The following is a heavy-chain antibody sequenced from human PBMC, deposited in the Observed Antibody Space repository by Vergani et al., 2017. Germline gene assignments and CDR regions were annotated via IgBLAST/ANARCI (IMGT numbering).Heavy chain of an antibody. CDR3: ARGASGDYVSSFNY. CDR2: ISYDGSNK. V-gene: IGHV3-30-3*01. D-gene: IGHD4-17*01. Sequence: QVQLVESGGGVVQPGRSLRLSCAASGFTFSSYAMHWVRQAPGKGLEWVAVISYDGSNKYYADSVKGRFTIPRDNSKNTLYLQMNSLRAEDTAVYYCARGASGDYVSSFNYWSQGTLVTVSS. CDR1: GFTFSSYA. J-gene: IGHJ4*02.